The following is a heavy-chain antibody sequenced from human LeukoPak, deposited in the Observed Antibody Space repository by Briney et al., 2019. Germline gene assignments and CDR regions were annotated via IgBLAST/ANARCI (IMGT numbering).Heavy chain of an antibody. CDR1: ELIFTREY. J-gene: IGHJ4*02. Sequence: PGGSLRLSCEVSELIFTREYMTWVRQSPGKGLEWLSTSHPSDTTYYAESVKGRLSVSRDHSKKTLYLQMKSLTAEDTAMYYCLPLRGGVGDTGFLDYWGQGIPVTASA. D-gene: IGHD1-26*01. CDR2: SHPSDTT. CDR3: LPLRGGVGDTGFLDY. V-gene: IGHV3-53*01.